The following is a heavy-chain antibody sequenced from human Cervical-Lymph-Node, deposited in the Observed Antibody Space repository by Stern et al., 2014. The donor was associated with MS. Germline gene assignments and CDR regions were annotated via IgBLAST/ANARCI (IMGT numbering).Heavy chain of an antibody. Sequence: VQLVQSGAGVKKPGASVKVSCKVSGYSLTDLSMHWVRQPPGKGLEWMGGFDPDDAETIYAQQFQGRLTMTEDTSADTAYMELSSLRSEDTAVYYCVRYGDYVDAFDMWGQGTMVTVSS. CDR3: VRYGDYVDAFDM. D-gene: IGHD4-17*01. J-gene: IGHJ3*02. CDR1: GYSLTDLS. CDR2: FDPDDAET. V-gene: IGHV1-24*01.